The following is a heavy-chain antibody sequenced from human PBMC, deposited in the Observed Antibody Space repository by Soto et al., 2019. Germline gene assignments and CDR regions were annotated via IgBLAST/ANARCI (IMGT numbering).Heavy chain of an antibody. V-gene: IGHV3-30*18. CDR3: AKRGFLGPYPFDY. CDR2: ISYDGNNK. CDR1: GFTVSNFG. Sequence: GGSLRLSCAASGFTVSNFGMHWVRQGPGKGLDWAAAISYDGNNKYYVDSVKGRFTISRDSSKNTLYLQMNSLRAEDTAVYYCAKRGFLGPYPFDYGGQGTLVTASS. J-gene: IGHJ4*02. D-gene: IGHD7-27*01.